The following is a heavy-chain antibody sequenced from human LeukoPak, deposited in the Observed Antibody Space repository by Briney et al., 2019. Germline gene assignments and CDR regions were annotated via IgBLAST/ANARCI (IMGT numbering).Heavy chain of an antibody. V-gene: IGHV4-38-2*01. CDR3: AKTSSVAARGPFDI. CDR2: IYNTGTT. CDR1: GYSISSGRF. D-gene: IGHD6-6*01. Sequence: SETLSLTCAVSGYSISSGRFWGWIRRPPGKGLEWLGSIYNTGTTYLSPSLKNRLTISVDTSRNQFSLRLTSMTAADTAMYYCAKTSSVAARGPFDIWGLGTVVTVSP. J-gene: IGHJ3*02.